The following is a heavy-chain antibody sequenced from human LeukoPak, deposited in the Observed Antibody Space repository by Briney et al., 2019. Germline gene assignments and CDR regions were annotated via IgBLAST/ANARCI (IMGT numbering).Heavy chain of an antibody. D-gene: IGHD5-18*01. Sequence: SVKVSRKASGGTFSSYAISWVRQAPGQGLEWMGRIIPILGIANYAQKFQGRVTITADKSTSTAYMELSSLRSEDTAVYYCATADTAMAYFDYWGQGTLVTVSS. J-gene: IGHJ4*02. CDR2: IIPILGIA. V-gene: IGHV1-69*04. CDR1: GGTFSSYA. CDR3: ATADTAMAYFDY.